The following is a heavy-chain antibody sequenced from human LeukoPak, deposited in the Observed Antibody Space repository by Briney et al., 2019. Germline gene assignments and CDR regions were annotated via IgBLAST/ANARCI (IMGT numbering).Heavy chain of an antibody. V-gene: IGHV1-2*02. D-gene: IGHD4-17*01. CDR3: ARAKGRYGDYEVGDY. CDR1: GYTFTGYY. Sequence: ASVKVSCKASGYTFTGYYMHWVRQARGQGLEWMGWINPNTGGTNYAQKFQGRVAMTRDTSISTAYMELSRLRSDDTAVYYCARAKGRYGDYEVGDYWGQGTLVTVSS. CDR2: INPNTGGT. J-gene: IGHJ4*02.